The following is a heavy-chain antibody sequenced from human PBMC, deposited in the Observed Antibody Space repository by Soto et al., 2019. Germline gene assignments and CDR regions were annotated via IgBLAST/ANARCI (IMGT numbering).Heavy chain of an antibody. D-gene: IGHD1-26*01. J-gene: IGHJ4*02. CDR3: APQGVGDTGYLY. CDR2: ISDSGSRM. CDR1: GFTLGAYS. V-gene: IGHV3-48*01. Sequence: GGSLRLSCVVSGFTLGAYSMNWVRQAPGKGLEWVSYISDSGSRMYYADSVKGRFTISRDSARNSLFLQMNSLRAEDTAVYYCAPQGVGDTGYLYWGQGTLVTVAS.